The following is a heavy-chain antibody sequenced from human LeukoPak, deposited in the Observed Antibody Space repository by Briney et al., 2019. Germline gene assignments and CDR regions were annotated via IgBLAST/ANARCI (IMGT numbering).Heavy chain of an antibody. CDR2: IYYTGRN. Sequence: SETLSLTGAVSGGSINSHYWSWIRQPSGKGLEWIGDIYYTGRNNYNPSLKSRVTISLDTSKNHLSLNLTSVLAADTAIYYCVRRDPGWNYFDYWGQGILVTVSS. CDR1: GGSINSHY. J-gene: IGHJ4*02. CDR3: VRRDPGWNYFDY. D-gene: IGHD6-19*01. V-gene: IGHV4-59*08.